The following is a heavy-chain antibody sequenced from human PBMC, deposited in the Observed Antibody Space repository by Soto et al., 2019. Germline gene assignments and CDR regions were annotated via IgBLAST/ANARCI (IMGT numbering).Heavy chain of an antibody. J-gene: IGHJ4*02. CDR3: AKDSDSSGWYDY. Sequence: GGSLRLSCAASGFTFDDYAMHWVRQAPGKGLEWVSGISWNSGSIGYADSVKGRFTISRDNAKNSLYLQMNSLRAEDTALYYCAKDSDSSGWYDYWGQGTLVTVSS. CDR1: GFTFDDYA. V-gene: IGHV3-9*01. D-gene: IGHD6-19*01. CDR2: ISWNSGSI.